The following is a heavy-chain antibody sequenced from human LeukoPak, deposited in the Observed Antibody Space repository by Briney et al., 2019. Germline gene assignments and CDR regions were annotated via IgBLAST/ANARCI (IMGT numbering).Heavy chain of an antibody. D-gene: IGHD6-13*01. CDR1: GFTFDDYA. CDR3: AKGTGYSSSWYGYSQH. Sequence: PGRSLRLSCAASGFTFDDYAMHWVRQAPGKGLEWVSGISWNSGSIGYADSVKGRFTISRDNAKNSLYLQMNSLRAEDMALYYCAKGTGYSSSWYGYSQHWGQGTLVTVSS. V-gene: IGHV3-9*03. J-gene: IGHJ1*01. CDR2: ISWNSGSI.